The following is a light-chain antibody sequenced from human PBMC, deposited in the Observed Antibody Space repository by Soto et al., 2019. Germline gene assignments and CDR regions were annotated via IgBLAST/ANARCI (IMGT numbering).Light chain of an antibody. V-gene: IGLV2-14*01. CDR2: DVS. Sequence: QSALTQPASVSGSHGQSITISCTGTSSDVGGYNYVSWYQQHPGKAPKFIIYDVSNRPSGVSNRFSGSKSGNTASLTISGLQAEDEADYYCSSYTTSNTRQIVFGTGTKVTVL. J-gene: IGLJ1*01. CDR3: SSYTTSNTRQIV. CDR1: SSDVGGYNY.